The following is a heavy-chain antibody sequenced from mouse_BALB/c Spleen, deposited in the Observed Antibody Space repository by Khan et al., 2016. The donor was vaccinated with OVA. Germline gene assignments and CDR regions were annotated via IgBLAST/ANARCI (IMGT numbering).Heavy chain of an antibody. V-gene: IGHV2-6-4*01. Sequence: VKLEVSGPGLVAPSQSLYITCTVSGFSLSRYNVHWVRQPPGKGLEWLGMIWGGGGTDYTSALKYRLSISKDDSKRQVFLKMNSLQTDDTAMYYCTRAYYRYDGYYAMDYWGQGISVTVSS. J-gene: IGHJ4*01. D-gene: IGHD2-14*01. CDR3: TRAYYRYDGYYAMDY. CDR1: GFSLSRYN. CDR2: IWGGGGT.